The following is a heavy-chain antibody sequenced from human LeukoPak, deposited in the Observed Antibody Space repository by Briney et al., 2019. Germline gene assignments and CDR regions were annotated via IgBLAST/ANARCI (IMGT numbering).Heavy chain of an antibody. J-gene: IGHJ3*02. D-gene: IGHD5-12*01. CDR1: GYTFTGYY. V-gene: IGHV1-2*02. CDR3: ARDRDSADDMDAFDI. Sequence: ASVKVSCKASGYTFTGYYIHWVRQAPGQGLEWMGWIDPNSGGTNYAQKFQGRVTMTRDTSISTAYMELSRLRSDDTAVYSCARDRDSADDMDAFDIWGQGTMVTVSS. CDR2: IDPNSGGT.